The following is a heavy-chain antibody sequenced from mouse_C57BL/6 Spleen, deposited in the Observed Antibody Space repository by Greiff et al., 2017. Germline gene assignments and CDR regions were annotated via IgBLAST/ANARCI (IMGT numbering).Heavy chain of an antibody. D-gene: IGHD2-4*01. CDR2: ISDGGSYT. V-gene: IGHV5-4*01. J-gene: IGHJ4*01. CDR1: GFTFSSYA. CDR3: ARKGDYDYAFYAMDY. Sequence: EVQRVESGGGLVKPGGSLKLSCAASGFTFSSYAMSWVRQTPEKRLEWVATISDGGSYTYYPDNVKGRFTISRDNAKNNLYLQMSHLKSEDTAMYYCARKGDYDYAFYAMDYWGQGTSVTVSS.